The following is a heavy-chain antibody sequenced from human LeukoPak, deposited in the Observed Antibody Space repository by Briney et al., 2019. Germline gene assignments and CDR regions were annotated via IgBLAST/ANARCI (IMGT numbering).Heavy chain of an antibody. J-gene: IGHJ4*02. D-gene: IGHD6-19*01. CDR3: ARRDARYSSGWYYFDY. V-gene: IGHV5-51*01. Sequence: GESLKISCKGSGHSFTSYWIGWVRQMPGKGLEWMGIIYPGDSDTRYSPSFQGQVTISADKSISTAYLQWSSLKASDAAMYYCARRDARYSSGWYYFDYWGQGTLVTVSS. CDR2: IYPGDSDT. CDR1: GHSFTSYW.